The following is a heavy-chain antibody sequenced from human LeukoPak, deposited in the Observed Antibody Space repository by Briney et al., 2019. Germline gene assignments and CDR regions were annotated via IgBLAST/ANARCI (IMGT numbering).Heavy chain of an antibody. CDR3: ARDRSDYSIKYYYYYGMDV. J-gene: IGHJ6*02. V-gene: IGHV3-30-3*01. Sequence: GGSLRLSCAASGFTFSSYSMHWVRQAPGTGLEWVAVISYDGSSEYYADSVRGRFTISRDNSKNTLYLQMNSLGAEDTAVFYCARDRSDYSIKYYYYYGMDVWGQGTTVTVSS. CDR1: GFTFSSYS. D-gene: IGHD3-16*01. CDR2: ISYDGSSE.